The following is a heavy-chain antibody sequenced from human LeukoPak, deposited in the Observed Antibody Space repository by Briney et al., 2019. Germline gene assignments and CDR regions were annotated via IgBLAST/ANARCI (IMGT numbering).Heavy chain of an antibody. D-gene: IGHD4-17*01. V-gene: IGHV1-18*01. CDR3: ARGADYGDHKLCFDY. CDR1: GYTFTSYG. J-gene: IGHJ4*02. CDR2: ISAHNGYT. Sequence: ASVKVSCKASGYTFTSYGISWVRQAPGHGLEWMGWISAHNGYTNYAQKLQGRVTMTTDTSTSTAYMELRSLRSDDTAVYYCARGADYGDHKLCFDYWGQGTLVTVSS.